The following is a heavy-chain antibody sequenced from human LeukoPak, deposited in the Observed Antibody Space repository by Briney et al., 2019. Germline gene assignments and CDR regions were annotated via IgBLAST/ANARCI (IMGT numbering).Heavy chain of an antibody. D-gene: IGHD1-26*01. V-gene: IGHV3-30-3*01. Sequence: PGRSLRLSCAASGFTFSSYAMHWVRQAPGKGLEWVAVISYDGSNKYYADSVKGRFTISRDNSKNTLYLQMNSLRAEDTAVYYCASGSYRPYWGQGTLVTVSS. CDR1: GFTFSSYA. CDR3: ASGSYRPY. J-gene: IGHJ4*02. CDR2: ISYDGSNK.